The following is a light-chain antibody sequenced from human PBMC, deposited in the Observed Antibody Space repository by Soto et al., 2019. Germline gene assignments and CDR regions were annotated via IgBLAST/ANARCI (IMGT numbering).Light chain of an antibody. CDR2: GAS. CDR1: QSVSSN. J-gene: IGKJ1*01. V-gene: IGKV3-15*01. CDR3: QHYNNWPRT. Sequence: EIVMTQSPATLSVSPGERATLSCRASQSVSSNLAWYQQKPGQAPRLLIYGASTRATGLPARFSGSGSGTEFTLTISSLQSEDFAVYYCQHYNNWPRTFGQGTQVEIK.